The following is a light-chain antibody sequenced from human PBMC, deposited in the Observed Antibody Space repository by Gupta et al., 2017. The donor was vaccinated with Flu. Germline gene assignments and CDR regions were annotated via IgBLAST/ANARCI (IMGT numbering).Light chain of an antibody. CDR3: CSYAGSDTLV. J-gene: IGLJ2*01. CDR2: DVD. V-gene: IGLV2-11*01. CDR1: SDDVGAYNL. Sequence: SALTQPRSVSGSPGQSVTLSCTGTSDDVGAYNLVSWYQHHPGKAPKLMIYDVDKRPSGIPDRFSGSKSGNTASLTISGLQAEDETDYYCCSYAGSDTLVFGGGTKLTVL.